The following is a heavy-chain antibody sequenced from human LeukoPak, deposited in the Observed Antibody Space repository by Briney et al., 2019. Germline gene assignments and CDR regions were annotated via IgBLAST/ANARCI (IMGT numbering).Heavy chain of an antibody. CDR2: IKQDGSEK. Sequence: GGSLRLSCAASVFTFSRYWMSWVRQAPGKGLEWVANIKQDGSEKYYVDSVKGRFTISRDNAKKSLYLQMNSLRAEVTAVDYWSIGAMIVVAASFVDYWGQGTLVTVSS. J-gene: IGHJ4*02. CDR1: VFTFSRYW. CDR3: SIGAMIVVAASFVDY. D-gene: IGHD3-22*01. V-gene: IGHV3-7*01.